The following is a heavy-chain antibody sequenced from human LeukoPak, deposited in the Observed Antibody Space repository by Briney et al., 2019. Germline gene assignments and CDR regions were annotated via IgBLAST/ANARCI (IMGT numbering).Heavy chain of an antibody. CDR1: GGSFSGYY. CDR2: INHSGST. D-gene: IGHD3-9*01. CDR3: ARGVSRYYDILTGYVYYYYMDV. J-gene: IGHJ6*03. Sequence: SETLSLTCAVYGGSFSGYYWSWIRQPPGKGLEWIGEINHSGSTNYNPSLKSRVTITVDTSKNQFSLKLSSVTAADTAVYYRARGVSRYYDILTGYVYYYYMDVWGKGTTVTVSS. V-gene: IGHV4-34*01.